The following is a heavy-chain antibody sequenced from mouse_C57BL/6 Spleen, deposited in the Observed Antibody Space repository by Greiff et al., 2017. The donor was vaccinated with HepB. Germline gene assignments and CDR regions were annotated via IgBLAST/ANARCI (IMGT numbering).Heavy chain of an antibody. CDR2: IDPSDSET. V-gene: IGHV1-52*01. J-gene: IGHJ4*01. CDR3: ARFDYDGGGYAMDY. D-gene: IGHD2-4*01. Sequence: VQLQQSGAELVRPGSSVKLSCKASGYTFTSYWMHWVKQRPIQGLEWIGNIDPSDSETHYNQKFKDKATLTVDKSSSTAYMQLSSLTSEDSAVYYCARFDYDGGGYAMDYWGQGTSVTVSS. CDR1: GYTFTSYW.